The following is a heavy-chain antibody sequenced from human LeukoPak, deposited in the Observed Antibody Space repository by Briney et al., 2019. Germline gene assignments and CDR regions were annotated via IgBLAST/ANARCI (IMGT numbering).Heavy chain of an antibody. CDR1: GFTVSTNY. CDR2: IYSGGST. Sequence: GGSLRLSCAASGFTVSTNYMSWVRQAPGNGLEWVSVIYSGGSTYYADSVKGRFTISRDISKNTLYLQMNSLRAEDTAVYYCARGCGSYYWFDYWGQGTLVTVSS. J-gene: IGHJ4*02. V-gene: IGHV3-66*01. D-gene: IGHD1-26*01. CDR3: ARGCGSYYWFDY.